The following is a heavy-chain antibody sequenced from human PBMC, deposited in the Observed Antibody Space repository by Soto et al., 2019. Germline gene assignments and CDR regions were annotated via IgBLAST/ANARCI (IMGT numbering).Heavy chain of an antibody. CDR3: ARSVGYDFWSGYHVDY. CDR1: GGPISSYY. J-gene: IGHJ4*02. Sequence: PSETLSLTCTVSGGPISSYYWSWIRQPPGKGLEWIGYIYYSGSTNYNPSLKSRVTISVDTSKNQFSLKLSSVTAADTAVYYCARSVGYDFWSGYHVDYWGQGTLVTVS. V-gene: IGHV4-59*01. D-gene: IGHD3-3*01. CDR2: IYYSGST.